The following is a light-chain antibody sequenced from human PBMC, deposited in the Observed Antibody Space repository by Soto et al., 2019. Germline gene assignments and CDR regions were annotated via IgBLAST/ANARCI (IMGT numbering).Light chain of an antibody. CDR3: QQSYSTGT. CDR1: QSISSW. Sequence: DIQMTQSPSTLCASVGDRVTISSRASQSISSWLAWYQQKPGTATKLLIYDASSLESGVPSRFSGSGSGTDFTLTISGLQPDDFATYYCQQSYSTGTFGQGTKVDIK. J-gene: IGKJ1*01. V-gene: IGKV1-5*01. CDR2: DAS.